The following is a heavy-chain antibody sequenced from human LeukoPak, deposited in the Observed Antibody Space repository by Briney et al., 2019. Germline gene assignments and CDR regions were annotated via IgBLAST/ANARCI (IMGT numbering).Heavy chain of an antibody. CDR2: MNPNSGNT. V-gene: IGHV1-8*03. Sequence: GASVKVSCKASGYTFTSYDINWVRQATGQGLEWMGWMNPNSGNTGYAQKFQGRVTITRNTSISTAYMEPSSLRSEDTAVYYCARINGVICSSTSCDAFDIWGQGTMVTVSS. D-gene: IGHD2-2*01. CDR3: ARINGVICSSTSCDAFDI. CDR1: GYTFTSYD. J-gene: IGHJ3*02.